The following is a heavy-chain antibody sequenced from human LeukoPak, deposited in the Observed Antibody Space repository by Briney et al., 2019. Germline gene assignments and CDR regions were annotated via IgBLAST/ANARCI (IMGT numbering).Heavy chain of an antibody. V-gene: IGHV3-33*08. D-gene: IGHD2-15*01. CDR3: AREAATPDWFDP. CDR1: GFTFSSYA. Sequence: GGSLRLSCSASGFTFSSYAMHWVRQAPGKGLEWVAVIWYDGSNKYYADSEKGRFTISRDNSKNTLYLQMNSLRAEDTAVYYCAREAATPDWFDPWGQGTLVTVSS. CDR2: IWYDGSNK. J-gene: IGHJ5*02.